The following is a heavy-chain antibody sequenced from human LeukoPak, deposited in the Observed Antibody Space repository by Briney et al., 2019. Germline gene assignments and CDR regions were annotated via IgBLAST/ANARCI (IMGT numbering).Heavy chain of an antibody. CDR3: ARGIQYSSDSFYWFDP. CDR1: RGSIRSYY. CDR2: IQTNGST. Sequence: SETLSLTCTASRGSIRSYYWSWIRQPAGKGLEWIGRIQTNGSTNYNPSLKSRVTISVGKSKNQFSLKLSSMTAADTAVYYCARGIQYSSDSFYWFDPLGQGTRVSVSS. J-gene: IGHJ5*02. V-gene: IGHV4-4*07. D-gene: IGHD3-22*01.